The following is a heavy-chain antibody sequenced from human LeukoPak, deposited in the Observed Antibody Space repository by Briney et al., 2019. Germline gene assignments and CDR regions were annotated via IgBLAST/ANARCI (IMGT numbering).Heavy chain of an antibody. D-gene: IGHD5-24*01. Sequence: SETLSLTCTVSGGSISTSSYYWGWVRQPPGKGLEWIGNIFYSGSTYYSPSLKSRVTISLDTSKNQFSLKLSSVTASDTAVYYCARSEGMATITYFDYWGQGTLVTVSS. J-gene: IGHJ4*02. CDR3: ARSEGMATITYFDY. CDR1: GGSISTSSYY. CDR2: IFYSGST. V-gene: IGHV4-39*07.